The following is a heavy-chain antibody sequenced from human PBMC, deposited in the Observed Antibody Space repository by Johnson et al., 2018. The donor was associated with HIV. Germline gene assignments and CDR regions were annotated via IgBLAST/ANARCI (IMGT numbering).Heavy chain of an antibody. V-gene: IGHV3-30-3*02. D-gene: IGHD3-16*01. Sequence: QVQLVESGGGVVQPGRSLRLSCAASGFTFSSYAMHWVRQAPGKGLEWVAVISYDGSNKYYADSVKGRFTIFRDNSKNTLYLQMNSLRPEDTAGYYCAQEETGYSPGVMWGQGTMVTVSS. J-gene: IGHJ3*01. CDR2: ISYDGSNK. CDR3: AQEETGYSPGVM. CDR1: GFTFSSYA.